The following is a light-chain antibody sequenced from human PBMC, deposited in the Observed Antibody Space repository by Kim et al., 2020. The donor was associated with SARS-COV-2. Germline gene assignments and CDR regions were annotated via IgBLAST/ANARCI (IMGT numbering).Light chain of an antibody. CDR2: HSD. Sequence: GAPGQTASISCSGDKVGDKYACWYQQKPGQSPVLVIYHSDKRPPGIPERFSASNSGNTATLTISGTQAMDEADYYCQAWDTNTVLFGGGTKVTVL. J-gene: IGLJ2*01. V-gene: IGLV3-1*01. CDR3: QAWDTNTVL. CDR1: KVGDKY.